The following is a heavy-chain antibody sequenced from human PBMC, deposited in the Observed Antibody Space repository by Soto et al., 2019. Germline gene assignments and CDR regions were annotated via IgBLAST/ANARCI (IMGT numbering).Heavy chain of an antibody. D-gene: IGHD6-13*01. CDR2: ITGNSGSA. CDR3: AKVWGSSWYLDY. J-gene: IGHJ4*02. Sequence: EVQLLESGGGLVQPGGSLRLSCAASGFTFSSYAMNWVRQAPGKGLEWVSGITGNSGSAYFADSVKGRFTISRDNSKNTLYLQMNSLRAEDTAVYYCAKVWGSSWYLDYWGQGSLVTVSS. CDR1: GFTFSSYA. V-gene: IGHV3-23*01.